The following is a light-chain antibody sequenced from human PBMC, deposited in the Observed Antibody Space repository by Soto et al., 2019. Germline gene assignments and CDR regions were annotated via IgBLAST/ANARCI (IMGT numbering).Light chain of an antibody. J-gene: IGLJ2*01. CDR3: QSYATTSVV. CDR1: SGSIASNY. Sequence: NFMLTQPHSVSESPGKTVTISCTRSSGSIASNYVQWYQKRPSSSPTTVIYGDDQRPSGVPDRFSGSIDSSSNSASLTISGLKTEDEADYYCQSYATTSVVFGGGTKVTVL. V-gene: IGLV6-57*01. CDR2: GDD.